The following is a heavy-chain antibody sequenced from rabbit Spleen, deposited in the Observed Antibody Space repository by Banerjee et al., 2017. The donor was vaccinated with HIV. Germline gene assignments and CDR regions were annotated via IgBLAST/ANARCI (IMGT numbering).Heavy chain of an antibody. V-gene: IGHV1S7*01. Sequence: QQLEESGGDLVKPEGSLTLTCTASGFSFSSYYMNWVRQAPGKGLEWIGYIDPVFGITYYASWVNGRFSISRENAQNTVFLQMTSLTAADTATYFCARDGAGGSYFALWGPGTLVTVS. CDR1: GFSFSSYY. J-gene: IGHJ4*01. CDR3: ARDGAGGSYFAL. D-gene: IGHD8-1*01. CDR2: IDPVFGIT.